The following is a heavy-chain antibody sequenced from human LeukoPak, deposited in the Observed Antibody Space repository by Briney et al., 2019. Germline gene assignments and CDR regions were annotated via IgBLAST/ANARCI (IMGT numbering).Heavy chain of an antibody. V-gene: IGHV3-74*01. CDR3: ASGWDYGDSNNAFDI. Sequence: GGSLGLSCAASGFTFSSYWMHWVRQAPGKGLVWVSRINSDGSSTSYADSVKGRFTISRDNAKNTLYLQMNSLRAEDTAVYYCASGWDYGDSNNAFDIWGQGTMVTVSS. CDR2: INSDGSST. CDR1: GFTFSSYW. D-gene: IGHD4-17*01. J-gene: IGHJ3*02.